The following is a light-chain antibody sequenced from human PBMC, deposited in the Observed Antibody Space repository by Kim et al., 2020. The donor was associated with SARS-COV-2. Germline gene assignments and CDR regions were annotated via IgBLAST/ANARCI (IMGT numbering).Light chain of an antibody. CDR3: HQYNDWPPWT. V-gene: IGKV3-15*01. Sequence: EIVMTQSPATLSVSPGERATLSCRASESVSSKLAWYQQKPGQAPRLLIYGASTRATGVPVRFSGSGSGTKFTLTISSLQSEDSAVYYCHQYNDWPPWTFGQGTKVDIK. J-gene: IGKJ1*01. CDR2: GAS. CDR1: ESVSSK.